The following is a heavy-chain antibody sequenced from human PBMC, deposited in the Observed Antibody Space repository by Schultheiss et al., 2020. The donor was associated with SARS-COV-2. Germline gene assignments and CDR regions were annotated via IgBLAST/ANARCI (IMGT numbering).Heavy chain of an antibody. CDR3: ARIIVGATSGDAFDI. Sequence: SWIRQPPGKALEWLALIDWDDDKYYSTSLKTRLTISKDTSKNQVVLTMTNMDPVDTATYYCARIIVGATSGDAFDIWGQGTMVTVSS. J-gene: IGHJ3*02. CDR2: IDWDDDK. D-gene: IGHD1-26*01. V-gene: IGHV2-70*01.